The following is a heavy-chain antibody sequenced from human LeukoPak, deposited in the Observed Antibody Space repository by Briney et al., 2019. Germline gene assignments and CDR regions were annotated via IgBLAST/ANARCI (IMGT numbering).Heavy chain of an antibody. CDR1: GFTVSSNY. J-gene: IGHJ4*02. Sequence: GGSLRLSCATSGFTVSSNYMSWVRQAPGKGLEWVSVIYSGGSTYYADSVKGRYTISRDNSKNTLYLQMNSLRAEDTAVYYCARERHYFGSGSHPIFGYRGQGTLVTVSS. D-gene: IGHD3-10*01. CDR3: ARERHYFGSGSHPIFGY. CDR2: IYSGGST. V-gene: IGHV3-53*01.